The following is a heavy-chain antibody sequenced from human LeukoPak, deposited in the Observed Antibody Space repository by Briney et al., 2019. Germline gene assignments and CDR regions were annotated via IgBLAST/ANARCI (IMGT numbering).Heavy chain of an antibody. CDR3: ARIQYGMDV. V-gene: IGHV3-48*03. D-gene: IGHD2/OR15-2a*01. CDR1: GFTFSSCE. J-gene: IGHJ6*02. CDR2: ISSSGDTI. Sequence: GGSLRLSCAASGFTFSSCEMNWVRQASGTGLEWVSYISSSGDTIYYADSVQGRFTISRDNAKNSLYLQMNSLRAEDTAVYYCARIQYGMDVWGQGTTVTVSS.